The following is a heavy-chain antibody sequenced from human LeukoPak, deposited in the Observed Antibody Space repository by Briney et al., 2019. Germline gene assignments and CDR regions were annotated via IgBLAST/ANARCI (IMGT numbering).Heavy chain of an antibody. D-gene: IGHD5-18*01. CDR1: GGSISSRSYY. Sequence: SETLSLTCTVSGGSISSRSYYWGWIRQPPGKGLEWIGSIYYKGNTYLNPSLKSRVTISEDTSKNQFSLKLNSVTAADTAVYYCARGHPIQLWLHFDYWGQGTLVTVSS. J-gene: IGHJ4*02. CDR2: IYYKGNT. V-gene: IGHV4-39*07. CDR3: ARGHPIQLWLHFDY.